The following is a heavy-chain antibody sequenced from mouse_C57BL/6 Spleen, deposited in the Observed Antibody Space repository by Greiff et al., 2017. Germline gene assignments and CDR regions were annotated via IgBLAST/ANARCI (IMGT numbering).Heavy chain of an antibody. CDR1: GYTFTSYW. Sequence: QVQLQQPGAELVKPGASVKLSCKASGYTFTSYWMHWVKQRPGQGLEWIGMIHPNSGSTNYNEKFKSKATLTVDKSSSTAYMQLSSLTSEDSAVYYCARGGSTVVATDYWGQGTTRTVSS. CDR2: IHPNSGST. CDR3: ARGGSTVVATDY. V-gene: IGHV1-64*01. J-gene: IGHJ2*01. D-gene: IGHD1-1*01.